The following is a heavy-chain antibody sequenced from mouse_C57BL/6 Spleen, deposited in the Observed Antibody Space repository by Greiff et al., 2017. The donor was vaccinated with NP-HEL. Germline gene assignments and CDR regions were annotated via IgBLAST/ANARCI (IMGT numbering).Heavy chain of an antibody. CDR2: ILPGSGST. CDR1: GYTFTGYW. V-gene: IGHV1-9*01. CDR3: ARFRGLRPSMDY. D-gene: IGHD3-2*02. J-gene: IGHJ4*01. Sequence: QVQLQQSGAELMKPGASVKLSCKATGYTFTGYWIEWVKQRPGHGLEWIGEILPGSGSTNYNVKFKGKATFTADTSSNTAYMQLSSLTTEDSAIYYCARFRGLRPSMDYWGQGTSVTVSS.